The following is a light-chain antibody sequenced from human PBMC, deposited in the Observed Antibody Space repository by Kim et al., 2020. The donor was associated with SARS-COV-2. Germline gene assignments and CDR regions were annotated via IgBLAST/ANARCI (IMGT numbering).Light chain of an antibody. V-gene: IGKV3-20*01. CDR1: QSVSSSY. CDR2: AAS. Sequence: EIVLTQSPGTLSLSPGERVTLSCRASQSVSSSYLAWYQQKPGQAHRLLIYAASSRATGIPDRFSGSGSGTDFTLTISRLEPEDFAVYYCQQYGSSPYTFGQGTKLEI. CDR3: QQYGSSPYT. J-gene: IGKJ2*01.